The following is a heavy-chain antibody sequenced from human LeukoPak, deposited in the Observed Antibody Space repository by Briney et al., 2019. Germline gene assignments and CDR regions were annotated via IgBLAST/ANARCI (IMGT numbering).Heavy chain of an antibody. CDR2: IRDDGGEI. D-gene: IGHD5-18*01. J-gene: IGHJ6*03. V-gene: IGHV3-7*01. CDR3: ARDSSIRYGYRGYYYYYYMDV. Sequence: GGSLRLSCEVSGFTFSSYWMSWVRQAPGKGLEWVANIRDDGGEIYYVDSVKGRFTISRDNAKSSLFLQMNSLRAEDTAVYYCARDSSIRYGYRGYYYYYYMDVWGKGTTVTVSS. CDR1: GFTFSSYW.